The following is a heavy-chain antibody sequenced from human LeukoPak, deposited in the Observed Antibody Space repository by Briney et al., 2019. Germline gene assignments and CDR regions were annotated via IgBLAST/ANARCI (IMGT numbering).Heavy chain of an antibody. CDR1: GGSISSGGYY. Sequence: SETLSLTCTGSGGSISSGGYYWSWIRQHPGKGLEWIGYIYYSGSTYYNPSLKSRVTISVDTSKNQFSLKLSSVTAADTVVYYCARDGGSRIQLWLVWGQGTLVTVSS. J-gene: IGHJ4*02. CDR3: ARDGGSRIQLWLV. V-gene: IGHV4-31*03. CDR2: IYYSGST. D-gene: IGHD5-18*01.